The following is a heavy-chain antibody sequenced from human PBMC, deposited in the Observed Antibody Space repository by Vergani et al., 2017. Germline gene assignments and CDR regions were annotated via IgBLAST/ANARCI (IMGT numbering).Heavy chain of an antibody. Sequence: EVQLVESGGGLVQPGGSLRLSCAASGFMFSNYWMNWVRQAPGKGLEWVANIKQDGSEKYYVDSVRGRFTISRDNAKNSLYLQMNSLRAEDTAVYYCARPSAPGDYDALDIWGQGTMVTVSS. J-gene: IGHJ3*02. CDR2: IKQDGSEK. CDR3: ARPSAPGDYDALDI. D-gene: IGHD4-17*01. CDR1: GFMFSNYW. V-gene: IGHV3-7*01.